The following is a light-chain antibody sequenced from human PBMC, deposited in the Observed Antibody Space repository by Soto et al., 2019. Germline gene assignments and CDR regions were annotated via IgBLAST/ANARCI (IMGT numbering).Light chain of an antibody. CDR3: QQSYSSTPT. V-gene: IGKV1-39*01. CDR2: AAS. Sequence: DIQMTQSPSSLSASVEDSVIITCRASQSIRKHLNWYEQTRGKAPKVXIFAASSLPSGVPSRFGGSRAGTVCTRTISSLQPEDVETYCCQQSYSSTPTFGQGTKVDIK. CDR1: QSIRKH. J-gene: IGKJ1*01.